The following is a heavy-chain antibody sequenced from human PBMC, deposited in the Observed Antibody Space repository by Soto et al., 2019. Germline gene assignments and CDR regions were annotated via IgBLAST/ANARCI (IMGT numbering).Heavy chain of an antibody. V-gene: IGHV3-7*01. CDR2: IKQDGSEK. D-gene: IGHD2-15*01. J-gene: IGHJ6*03. CDR1: GFTFSSYW. CDR3: ARELGYCSGGSCYSADYYYYMDV. Sequence: GGSLRLSCVASGFTFSSYWMSWVRQAPGKGLEWVANIKQDGSEKYYVDSVKGRFTISRDNAKNSLYLQMNSLRAEDTAVYYCARELGYCSGGSCYSADYYYYMDVWGKGTTVTVSS.